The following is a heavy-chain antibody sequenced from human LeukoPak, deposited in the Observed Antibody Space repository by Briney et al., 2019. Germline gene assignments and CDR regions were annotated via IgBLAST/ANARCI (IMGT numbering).Heavy chain of an antibody. D-gene: IGHD3-22*01. Sequence: GGSLRLSCAASGFTFSSYWMSWVRQAPGKGLEWVANIKQDGSEKYYVDSVKGRFTISRDNAKNSLYLQMNSLRAEDTAVYYCARMYYYDRSGYYFDAFDIWGQGTMVTVSS. J-gene: IGHJ3*02. V-gene: IGHV3-7*01. CDR2: IKQDGSEK. CDR1: GFTFSSYW. CDR3: ARMYYYDRSGYYFDAFDI.